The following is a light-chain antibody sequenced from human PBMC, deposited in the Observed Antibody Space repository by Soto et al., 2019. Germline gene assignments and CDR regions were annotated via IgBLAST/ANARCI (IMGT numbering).Light chain of an antibody. J-gene: IGLJ1*01. CDR3: GAWDANLHGYV. CDR1: SPNIGSES. Sequence: QSVLTQPPSASGTPGQRVTISCSGGSPNIGSESVNWYQHLPGAAPKLLIFGNNQRPSGVPDRFSGSKSGTSASLAISGLQSEDEADYYCGAWDANLHGYVFGSGTKVTVL. CDR2: GNN. V-gene: IGLV1-44*01.